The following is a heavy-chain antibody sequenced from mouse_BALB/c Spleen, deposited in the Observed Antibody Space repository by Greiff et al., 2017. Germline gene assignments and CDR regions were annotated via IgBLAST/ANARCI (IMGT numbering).Heavy chain of an antibody. CDR1: GFTFSSYG. V-gene: IGHV5-6*01. CDR2: ISSGGSYT. Sequence: EVKLVESGGDLVKPGGSLKLSCAASGFTFSSYGMSWVRQTPDKRLEWVATISSGGSYTYYPDSVKGRLTISRDNAKNTLYLQMSSLKSEDTAMYYCARPAYYGKAYYFDYWGQGTTLTVSS. J-gene: IGHJ2*01. CDR3: ARPAYYGKAYYFDY. D-gene: IGHD2-10*01.